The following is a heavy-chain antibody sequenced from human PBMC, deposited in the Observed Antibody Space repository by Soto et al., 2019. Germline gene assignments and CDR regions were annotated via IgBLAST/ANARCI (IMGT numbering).Heavy chain of an antibody. D-gene: IGHD2-2*01. CDR2: IKRKTDGGTT. V-gene: IGHV3-15*01. Sequence: EVQLVESGGGLVKPGGSLRLSCAASGFTFSNAWMSWVRQAPGKGLEWVGRIKRKTDGGTTDYAAPVNGRVTISRDDSNNTLYQQMSSRKTEDTAVYYCNTDIVVVSSGSRNDAFDIWCQGTMVTVS. CDR3: NTDIVVVSSGSRNDAFDI. CDR1: GFTFSNAW. J-gene: IGHJ3*02.